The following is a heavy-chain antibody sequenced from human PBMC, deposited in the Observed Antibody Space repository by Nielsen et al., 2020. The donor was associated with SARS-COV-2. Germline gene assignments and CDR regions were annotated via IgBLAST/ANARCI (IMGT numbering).Heavy chain of an antibody. CDR1: GFTFSSYA. Sequence: GESLKISCAASGFTFSSYAMHWVRQAPGKGLEWVAVISYDGSNKYYADSVKGRFTISRDNSKNTLYLQMNSLRAEDTAVYYCASSPSTVTTSSYYYYGMDVWGQGTTVTVSS. CDR3: ASSPSTVTTSSYYYYGMDV. CDR2: ISYDGSNK. D-gene: IGHD4-17*01. V-gene: IGHV3-30-3*01. J-gene: IGHJ6*02.